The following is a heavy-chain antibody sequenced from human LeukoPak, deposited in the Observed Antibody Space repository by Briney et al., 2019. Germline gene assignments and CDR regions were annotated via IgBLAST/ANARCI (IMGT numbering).Heavy chain of an antibody. CDR3: TTGFGGVISLDYFDY. J-gene: IGHJ4*02. D-gene: IGHD3-16*01. CDR1: GFTFSNAW. V-gene: IGHV3-15*01. Sequence: PGGSLRLSCAASGFTFSNAWMSWVRQAPGKGLEWVGRIKSKTDGGTTDYAAPVKGRFTISRDDSKNTLYLQMNSLKTEDTAVYYCTTGFGGVISLDYFDYWGQGTLVTVSS. CDR2: IKSKTDGGTT.